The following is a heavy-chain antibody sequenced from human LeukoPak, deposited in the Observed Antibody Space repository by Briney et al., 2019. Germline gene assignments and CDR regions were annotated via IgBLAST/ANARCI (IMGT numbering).Heavy chain of an antibody. D-gene: IGHD5-12*01. Sequence: PGGSLRLSCAASGFTFSSYWMSWVRQAPGKGLEWVANIKQDGSEKYYVDSVKGRFTISRDNAKNSLYLQMNSLRAEDTAVYYCAKVGIVATSYFDYWGQGTLVTVSS. CDR1: GFTFSSYW. CDR2: IKQDGSEK. J-gene: IGHJ4*02. CDR3: AKVGIVATSYFDY. V-gene: IGHV3-7*03.